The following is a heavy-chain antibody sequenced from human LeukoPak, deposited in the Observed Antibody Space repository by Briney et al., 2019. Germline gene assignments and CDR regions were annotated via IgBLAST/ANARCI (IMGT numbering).Heavy chain of an antibody. V-gene: IGHV4-34*01. CDR1: GGSFSGYY. CDR3: ARGVGPPPKLDY. J-gene: IGHJ4*02. CDR2: INHSGST. Sequence: SETVSLTCAVYGGSFSGYYWSWIRQPPGKGLEWIGEINHSGSTNYNPSLKSRVTISVDTSKNQFSLKLSSVTAADTAVYYCARGVGPPPKLDYWGQGTLVTVSS. D-gene: IGHD1-26*01.